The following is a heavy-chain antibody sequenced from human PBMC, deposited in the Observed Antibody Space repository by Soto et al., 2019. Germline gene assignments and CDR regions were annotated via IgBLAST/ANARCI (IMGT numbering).Heavy chain of an antibody. CDR2: IYYSGST. D-gene: IGHD3-3*01. J-gene: IGHJ6*02. Sequence: SETLSLTCTVSGGSISSGGYYWSWIRQHPGKGLEWIGYIYYSGSTYYNPSLKSRVTISVDTSKNQFSLKLSSVTAADTAVYYCARGGYYDFWSGYSPRLLDGMDVWRQGTTVTVSS. CDR1: GGSISSGGYY. V-gene: IGHV4-31*03. CDR3: ARGGYYDFWSGYSPRLLDGMDV.